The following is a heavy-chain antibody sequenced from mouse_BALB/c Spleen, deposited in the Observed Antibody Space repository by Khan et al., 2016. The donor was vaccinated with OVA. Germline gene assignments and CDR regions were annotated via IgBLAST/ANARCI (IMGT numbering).Heavy chain of an antibody. CDR1: GYTFTSYT. CDR3: VIDGAYYRNDGWFAY. Sequence: VQLQQSGAELARPGASVKMSCKASGYTFTSYTIHWIKLRPGQGLEWIGYINPSNNYTNYNQKFKDKATLTADKSSTTAYMQLSSLTSDDSAVYNCVIDGAYYRNDGWFAYWGQGTLVTVSA. CDR2: INPSNNYT. J-gene: IGHJ3*01. D-gene: IGHD2-14*01. V-gene: IGHV1-4*01.